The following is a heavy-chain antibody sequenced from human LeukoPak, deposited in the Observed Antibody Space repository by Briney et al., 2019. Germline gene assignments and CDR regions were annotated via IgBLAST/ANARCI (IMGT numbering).Heavy chain of an antibody. V-gene: IGHV1-46*01. CDR3: ARDQEGFDY. CDR1: GYTFTINY. CDR2: IYPRDGST. J-gene: IGHJ4*02. Sequence: ASVTVSCTSSGYTFTINYIHWVRQAPGQGLEWMGMIYPRDGSTSYAQKFQGRVTVTRDTSTSTVHMELSGLRSEDTAVYYCARDQEGFDYWGQGTLVTVSS.